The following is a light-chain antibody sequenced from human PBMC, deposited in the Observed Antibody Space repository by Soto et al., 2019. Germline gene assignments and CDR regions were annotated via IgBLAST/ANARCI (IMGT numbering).Light chain of an antibody. CDR1: QTISTW. J-gene: IGKJ1*01. CDR2: KAS. V-gene: IGKV1-5*03. Sequence: IQMTQSPSTLSASVGDRVTFTCRASQTISTWLAWYQQKPGEAPKLLIYKASTLEVGVPSRLSASGSGPEFTLTINNLQPADFATYYCQQYNSYPWTFGQGTKV. CDR3: QQYNSYPWT.